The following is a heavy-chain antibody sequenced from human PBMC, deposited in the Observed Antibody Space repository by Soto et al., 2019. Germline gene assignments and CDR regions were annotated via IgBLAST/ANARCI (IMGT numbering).Heavy chain of an antibody. J-gene: IGHJ6*02. Sequence: PENLYHPYTVSDGSIRSRTYYWCCIRQPPGKGLEWIGSIYYSGSTYYNPSLKSRVTISVDTSKNQFSLKLSSVTAADTAVYYCASQQLVHYYYGMDVWGQGTTVT. CDR2: IYYSGST. D-gene: IGHD6-13*01. V-gene: IGHV4-39*01. CDR3: ASQQLVHYYYGMDV. CDR1: DGSIRSRTYY.